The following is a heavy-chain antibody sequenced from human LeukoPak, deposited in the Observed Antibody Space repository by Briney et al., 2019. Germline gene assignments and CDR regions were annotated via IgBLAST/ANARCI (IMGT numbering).Heavy chain of an antibody. V-gene: IGHV3-9*01. CDR1: GFTFDDYA. J-gene: IGHJ4*02. CDR2: ISWNSGSI. CDR3: ARDQGIAAAGSIPDY. Sequence: GGSLRLSCAASGFTFDDYAMHWVRQAPGKGLEWVSGISWNSGSIGYADSVKGRFTISRDNSKNTLYLQMNSLRAEDTAVYYCARDQGIAAAGSIPDYWGQGALVTVSS. D-gene: IGHD6-13*01.